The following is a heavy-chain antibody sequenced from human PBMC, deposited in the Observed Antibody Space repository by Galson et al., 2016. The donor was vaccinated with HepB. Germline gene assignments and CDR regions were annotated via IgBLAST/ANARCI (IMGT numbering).Heavy chain of an antibody. V-gene: IGHV3-9*01. J-gene: IGHJ4*02. D-gene: IGHD6-13*01. Sequence: SLRLSCAASGFTFDDYAMHWVRQAPGKGLEWVSGISWKSGSIAYADSVKGRFTISRDNAKNALYMQMKSLRPEDTALYFCAKDIASIPAALDYWGQGTLVTVSS. CDR1: GFTFDDYA. CDR3: AKDIASIPAALDY. CDR2: ISWKSGSI.